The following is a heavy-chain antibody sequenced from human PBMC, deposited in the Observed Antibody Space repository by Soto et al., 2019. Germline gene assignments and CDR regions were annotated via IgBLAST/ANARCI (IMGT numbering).Heavy chain of an antibody. CDR3: ARDRLVPYVYGMDV. Sequence: QMQLVESGGGVVQPGRSLRLSCAASGFTFRSYGIHWVRQAPGKGLEWVALIWIDGSKKYYVDSVKGRFAVSRDNSKNTLYLQMNSLRVEETAVYYCARDRLVPYVYGMDVWGQGTTVTVSS. V-gene: IGHV3-33*01. D-gene: IGHD2-2*01. CDR1: GFTFRSYG. J-gene: IGHJ6*02. CDR2: IWIDGSKK.